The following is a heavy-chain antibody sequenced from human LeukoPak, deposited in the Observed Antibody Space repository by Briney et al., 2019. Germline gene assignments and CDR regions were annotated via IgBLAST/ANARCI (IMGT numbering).Heavy chain of an antibody. CDR3: ARGPAGYCPSASCHHYFDR. D-gene: IGHD2-2*03. J-gene: IGHJ4*02. CDR2: INDSGRT. CDR1: SESFSGYS. Sequence: SEPLSLICAVYSESFSGYSYIWIRQPPGKGLDWLGKINDSGRTSYNPSLKSRVTISIDTSKNQFSLNLHSVTAADTAVYYCARGPAGYCPSASCHHYFDRWGQGTLVTVSS. V-gene: IGHV4-34*01.